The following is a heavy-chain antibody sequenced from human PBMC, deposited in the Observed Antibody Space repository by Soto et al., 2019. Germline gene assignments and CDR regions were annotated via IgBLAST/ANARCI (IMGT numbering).Heavy chain of an antibody. CDR1: KFTFINYA. CDR3: AKGAQLERRGYWFDP. Sequence: GWSLRLSCAASKFTFINYAMSWVRQAPGKGLEWVSLISASGGTTYYADSVKGRFTISRDNSRNMLFLQMNSLRAEDTAVYSCAKGAQLERRGYWFDPWGQGTLVTVSS. D-gene: IGHD2-2*01. V-gene: IGHV3-23*01. CDR2: ISASGGTT. J-gene: IGHJ5*02.